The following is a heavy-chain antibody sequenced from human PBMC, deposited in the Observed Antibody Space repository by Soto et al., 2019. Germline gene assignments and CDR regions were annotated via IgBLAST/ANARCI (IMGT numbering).Heavy chain of an antibody. D-gene: IGHD5-18*01. J-gene: IGHJ4*02. V-gene: IGHV1-3*01. CDR2: INAGNGNT. CDR3: ARKRGYSYGYDY. Sequence: QVQLVQSGAEVKKPGASVKVSCKASGYTFTSYAMHWVRQAPGQRLEWMGWINAGNGNTKYSQKFQGRVTITRDTSASTAYTELSRLRSEERAVYYCARKRGYSYGYDYWGQGTPVTVPS. CDR1: GYTFTSYA.